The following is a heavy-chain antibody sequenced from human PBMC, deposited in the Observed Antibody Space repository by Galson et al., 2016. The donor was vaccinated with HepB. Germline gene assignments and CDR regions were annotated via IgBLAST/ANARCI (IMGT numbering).Heavy chain of an antibody. J-gene: IGHJ3*02. V-gene: IGHV5-51*01. CDR2: IFPRDSDT. CDR3: ARRSLELTAWAFDS. D-gene: IGHD1-7*01. Sequence: QSGAEVKKPGESLEISCKASGYSFTSHWIGWVRQMPGKGLEWMGIIFPRDSDTRYSPSFQGQVTISADKSITTAYLQWSSLKASDTAMYYCARRSLELTAWAFDSWGRGTMVTVSS. CDR1: GYSFTSHW.